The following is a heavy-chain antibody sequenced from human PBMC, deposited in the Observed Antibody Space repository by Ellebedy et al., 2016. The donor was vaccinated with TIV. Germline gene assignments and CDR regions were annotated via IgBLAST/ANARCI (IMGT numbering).Heavy chain of an antibody. Sequence: GESLKISCVASGFSLDTYAMNWVRQAPGKGLEWVSAISGSGGSTYYADPVKGRFTIPRDNSKNTLYLQMNSLRAEDTAVYYCAQGDVWGQGTTVTVSS. CDR3: AQGDV. CDR1: GFSLDTYA. V-gene: IGHV3-23*01. J-gene: IGHJ6*02. CDR2: ISGSGGST.